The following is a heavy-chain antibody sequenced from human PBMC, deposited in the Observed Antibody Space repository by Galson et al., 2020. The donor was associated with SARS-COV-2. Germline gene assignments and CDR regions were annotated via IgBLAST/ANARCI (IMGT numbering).Heavy chain of an antibody. CDR3: AKDIGFRGGWIGFAPPQSVHVFDI. D-gene: IGHD6-19*01. CDR2: ISWNSGTI. J-gene: IGHJ3*02. CDR1: GFTFDDHA. Sequence: SLKISCAASGFTFDDHAMHWVRQAPGKGLEWVSGISWNSGTIGYVDSVKGRFTISRDNAKKSLYLQMNSLRAEDTALYYCAKDIGFRGGWIGFAPPQSVHVFDIWGQGTLVTVSS. V-gene: IGHV3-9*01.